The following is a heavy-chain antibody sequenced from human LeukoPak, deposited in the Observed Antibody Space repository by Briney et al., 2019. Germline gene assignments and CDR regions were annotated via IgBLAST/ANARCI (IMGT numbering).Heavy chain of an antibody. D-gene: IGHD3-22*01. V-gene: IGHV1-2*02. Sequence: GASVKVSCKASGYTFTDYFLHWVRQAPGQGLEWMGWINPNSGGTNYAQKFQGRVTMTRDTSISTAYMELRSLRSDDTAVYYCARLRYYYDSSGYFDYWGQGTLVTVSS. CDR3: ARLRYYYDSSGYFDY. CDR2: INPNSGGT. CDR1: GYTFTDYF. J-gene: IGHJ4*02.